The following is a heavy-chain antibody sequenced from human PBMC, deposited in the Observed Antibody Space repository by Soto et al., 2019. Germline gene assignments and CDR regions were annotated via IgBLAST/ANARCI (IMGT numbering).Heavy chain of an antibody. J-gene: IGHJ4*02. D-gene: IGHD3-16*01. V-gene: IGHV1-69*01. CDR1: GGSLTSYP. CDR3: ARGWGLVS. Sequence: QMEQSGAEVRKPGSSVKVSCKPSGGSLTSYPMAWVRQAPGQGFEWMGGIIPIHGTTEYAQKFQGRVPITADESTNRAPLELTGLTSEDTAVYYCARGWGLVSWGQGTLVTVSS. CDR2: IIPIHGTT.